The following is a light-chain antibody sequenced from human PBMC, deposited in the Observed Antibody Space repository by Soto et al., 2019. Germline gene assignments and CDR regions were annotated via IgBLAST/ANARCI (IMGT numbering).Light chain of an antibody. Sequence: DIQMTQSPSSLSASVGDRVTITCRASQSISSYLNWYQQKPGKAPKLLIYAASSLESGIPSRFSGSGSGTDFTLTISSLQPEDFATYYCQQRYSTPFTFVPGTKVDIK. CDR2: AAS. J-gene: IGKJ3*01. V-gene: IGKV1-39*01. CDR1: QSISSY. CDR3: QQRYSTPFT.